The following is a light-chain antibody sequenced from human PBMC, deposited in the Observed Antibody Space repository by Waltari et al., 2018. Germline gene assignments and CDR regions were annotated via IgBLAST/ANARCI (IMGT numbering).Light chain of an antibody. Sequence: EIVMTQSPATLSVSPGERATLSCRASQSGSSNLAWYQQKPGQAPRFSGSGSGTEFTLTISSMQSEDFAVYYCQQYNNWPRTFGQGTKVEIK. V-gene: IGKV3-15*01. J-gene: IGKJ1*01. CDR3: QQYNNWPRT. CDR1: QSGSSN.